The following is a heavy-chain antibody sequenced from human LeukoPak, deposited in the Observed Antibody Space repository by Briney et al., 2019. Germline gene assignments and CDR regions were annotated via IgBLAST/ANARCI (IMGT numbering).Heavy chain of an antibody. V-gene: IGHV4-59*01. CDR3: AKESDTMVQGVIIDY. CDR2: NYYSGST. D-gene: IGHD3-10*01. Sequence: SETLSLTCTVSGGSISSYYWSWIRQPPGKGLEWLGYNYYSGSTNYNPSLKSRVTISVDTSKNQFSLKLSSVTAADTAVYYCAKESDTMVQGVIIDYWCQGTLVTVSS. CDR1: GGSISSYY. J-gene: IGHJ4*02.